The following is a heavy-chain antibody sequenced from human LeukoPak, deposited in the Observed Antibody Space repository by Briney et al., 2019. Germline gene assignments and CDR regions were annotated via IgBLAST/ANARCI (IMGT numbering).Heavy chain of an antibody. D-gene: IGHD1-14*01. V-gene: IGHV1-46*01. CDR2: INPNGGAT. CDR1: GYTFTGHF. Sequence: ASVKVSCKASGYTFTGHFIHWVRQAPGQGLEWMGRINPNGGATMYVEKFQGRVTMTGDMSTSTVYMEVSRLTSEDTAVYYCARSRDNRGYEARHPDYWGQGTLVTVTS. J-gene: IGHJ4*02. CDR3: ARSRDNRGYEARHPDY.